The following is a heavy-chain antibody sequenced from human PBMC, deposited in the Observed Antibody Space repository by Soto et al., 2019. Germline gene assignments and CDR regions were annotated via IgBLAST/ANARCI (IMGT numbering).Heavy chain of an antibody. CDR1: GASITNDAFF. D-gene: IGHD5-18*01. J-gene: IGHJ4*02. Sequence: PSETLSLTCTVSGASITNDAFFWTWVRQHPEKGFEWLAYITYGGSIYYDPSLRSRLTVSIDKSKSQFSLNVRSVTAADTAVYYCAKMERTQLWLLVQNWGQGLPVTVSS. CDR3: AKMERTQLWLLVQN. CDR2: ITYGGSI. V-gene: IGHV4-31*03.